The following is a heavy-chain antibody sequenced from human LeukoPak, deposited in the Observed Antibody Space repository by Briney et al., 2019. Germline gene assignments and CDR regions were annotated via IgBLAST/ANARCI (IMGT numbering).Heavy chain of an antibody. CDR3: ARTGYYGSGGYQWNEKNDY. Sequence: SETLSLTCTVSGGSISGYYWSWIRQPPGKGLEWIGYIYYTGSANYNPSLRGRVTISVDTSNNQFSLNLSSVTAADTAVYYCARTGYYGSGGYQWNEKNDYWGQGILVTVSS. D-gene: IGHD3-10*01. V-gene: IGHV4-59*08. J-gene: IGHJ4*02. CDR1: GGSISGYY. CDR2: IYYTGSA.